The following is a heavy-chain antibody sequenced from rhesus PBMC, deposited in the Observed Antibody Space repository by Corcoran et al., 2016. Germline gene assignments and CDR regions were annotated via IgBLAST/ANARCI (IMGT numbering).Heavy chain of an antibody. Sequence: QVKLQQWGEGLVKPSETLSLTCAVYGGSTSGYYYWCWSRQPPGKGLEWFGYIYGDSASTNYNPSLKNRVTISKDTSKNQFSLKLSSVTAADTAVYYCAAPRAAGFDYWGQGVLVTVSS. J-gene: IGHJ4*01. D-gene: IGHD6-25*01. CDR1: GGSTSGYYY. CDR2: IYGDSAST. CDR3: AAPRAAGFDY. V-gene: IGHV4-73*01.